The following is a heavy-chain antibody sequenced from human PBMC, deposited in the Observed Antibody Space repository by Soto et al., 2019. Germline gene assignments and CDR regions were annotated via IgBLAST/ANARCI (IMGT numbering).Heavy chain of an antibody. CDR3: ARDGNYDTASKFNFDY. J-gene: IGHJ4*02. D-gene: IGHD5-18*01. CDR1: GFTFTRYG. Sequence: QVQLVESGGGVVQPGMSLRLSCATSGFTFTRYGFHWVRQAPGKALEWVAVIWYDGSKKYYADSVKGRFTISRDDSTNTLSLQMNSLRAEDTALYYCARDGNYDTASKFNFDYWGQGTLVSVSS. V-gene: IGHV3-33*01. CDR2: IWYDGSKK.